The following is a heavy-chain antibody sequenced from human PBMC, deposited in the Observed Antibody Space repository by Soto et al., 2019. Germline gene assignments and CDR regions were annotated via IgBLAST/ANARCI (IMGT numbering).Heavy chain of an antibody. CDR2: MNPNSGNT. J-gene: IGHJ4*02. Sequence: QVQLVQSGAEVKKPGASVKVSCKASGYTFTSYDINWVRQATGQGLEWMGWMNPNSGNTGYAQKFQGRVTMTRNTSISTAYMELRSLRSEDTAVYYCARVDKRWKWDTAMALGYWGQGTLVTVSS. CDR3: ARVDKRWKWDTAMALGY. CDR1: GYTFTSYD. D-gene: IGHD5-18*01. V-gene: IGHV1-8*01.